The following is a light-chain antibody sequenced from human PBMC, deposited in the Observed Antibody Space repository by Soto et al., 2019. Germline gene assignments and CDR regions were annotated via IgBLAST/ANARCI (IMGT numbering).Light chain of an antibody. Sequence: IQLTQSPSSLSASVGDRVTITCRASQDIVSYLAWYQQKPGKAPKLLIYGASTLQSGVPSRFSGSGSGTDFALTISSLQPEDFATYYCQQLDSYPPTFGGGARVDIK. J-gene: IGKJ4*01. V-gene: IGKV1-9*01. CDR3: QQLDSYPPT. CDR1: QDIVSY. CDR2: GAS.